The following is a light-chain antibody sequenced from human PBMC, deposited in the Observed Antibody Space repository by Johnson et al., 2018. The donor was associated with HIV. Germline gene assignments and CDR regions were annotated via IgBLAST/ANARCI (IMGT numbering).Light chain of an antibody. Sequence: QSVLTQPPSVSAAPGQKVTISCSGSSSNIGNNYVSWYQQLPGTAPKLLIYDNDKRPSVIPDRFFGSKSGTSATLDITGLQTGDEGDYYCGAWDSSLNAYVFGAGTKVTVL. J-gene: IGLJ1*01. CDR1: SSNIGNNY. V-gene: IGLV1-51*01. CDR2: DND. CDR3: GAWDSSLNAYV.